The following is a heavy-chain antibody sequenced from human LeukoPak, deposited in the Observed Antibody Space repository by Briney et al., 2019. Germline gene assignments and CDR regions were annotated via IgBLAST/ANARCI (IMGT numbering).Heavy chain of an antibody. CDR3: VKGPSSGIWSYTDY. CDR1: GFTFSAYW. J-gene: IGHJ4*02. D-gene: IGHD3-16*01. V-gene: IGHV3-23*01. CDR2: ITGNGDST. Sequence: GGSLRLSCAASGFTFSAYWMHWVRQAPGKGLEWVSAITGNGDSTYYADSVQGRFTISRDNSKNTLFLQMNSLRAEDTAVYYCVKGPSSGIWSYTDYWGQGTLVTVSS.